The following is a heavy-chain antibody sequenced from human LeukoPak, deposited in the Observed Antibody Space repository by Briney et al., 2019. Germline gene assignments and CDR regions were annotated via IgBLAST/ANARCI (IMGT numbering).Heavy chain of an antibody. D-gene: IGHD3-16*01. CDR2: MYHSGTT. Sequence: SETLSLTCTVSGGSITSNYWSWIRQPPGKGLGWIGYMYHSGTTNYNPSLMSRVTMSVDTSKNQFSLKLSSVTAADTAMYYCARVDVWGAFDIWGQGTMVTVSS. V-gene: IGHV4-59*01. CDR3: ARVDVWGAFDI. CDR1: GGSITSNY. J-gene: IGHJ3*02.